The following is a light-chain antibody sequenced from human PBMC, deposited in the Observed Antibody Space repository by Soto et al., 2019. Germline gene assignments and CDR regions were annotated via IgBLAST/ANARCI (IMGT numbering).Light chain of an antibody. J-gene: IGLJ2*01. V-gene: IGLV3-1*01. CDR1: RLGDKY. Sequence: SYELTHPPSVSVSPGQTASITCSGDRLGDKYACLYQQKPGQSPVLVIYQDSKRPSGIPERFSGSNSGNTATLPISGTQAMDEADYYCQAWDSSVVFGGVTKRTVL. CDR3: QAWDSSVV. CDR2: QDS.